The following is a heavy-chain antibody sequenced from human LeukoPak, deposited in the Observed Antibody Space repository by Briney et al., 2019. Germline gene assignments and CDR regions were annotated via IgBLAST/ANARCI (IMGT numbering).Heavy chain of an antibody. J-gene: IGHJ6*02. D-gene: IGHD2-2*01. CDR1: GGSISSYY. CDR3: ARLNIVVVPAARSSAYYYGMDV. CDR2: IYYSGST. Sequence: PSETLSLTCTVSGGSISSYYWSWIRQPPGKGLEWIGYIYYSGSTNYNPSLKSRVTISVDTSKNQFSLKLSSVTAADTAVYYCARLNIVVVPAARSSAYYYGMDVWGQGTTVTVSS. V-gene: IGHV4-59*08.